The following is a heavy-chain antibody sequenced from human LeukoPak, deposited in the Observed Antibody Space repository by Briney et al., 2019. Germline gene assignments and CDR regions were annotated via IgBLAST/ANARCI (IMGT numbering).Heavy chain of an antibody. CDR3: ARDSLSDIVVVPAAIWNYYYYYMDV. D-gene: IGHD2-2*02. CDR2: IYSGGYT. Sequence: GGSLRLSCAASGFTVSSNYMNWVRQAPGKGLEWVSVIYSGGYTYYADSVKARFTISRDSSKNTLYLQLNSLRAEDTAVYYCARDSLSDIVVVPAAIWNYYYYYMDVWGKGTTVTVSS. V-gene: IGHV3-66*01. J-gene: IGHJ6*03. CDR1: GFTVSSNY.